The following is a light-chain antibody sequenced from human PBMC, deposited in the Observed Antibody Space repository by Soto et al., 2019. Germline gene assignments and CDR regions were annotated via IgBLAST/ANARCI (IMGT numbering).Light chain of an antibody. CDR3: SSYTTRGSVV. CDR2: EVS. V-gene: IGLV2-14*01. J-gene: IGLJ2*01. Sequence: QSALTQPASVSGSPGQSITISCTGTSSDLGAYNYVSWYQQHAGKAPKFMIYEVSNRPSGVSDRFSGSKSGNTASLTISGLQAEDEADYYCSSYTTRGSVVFGGGTKVTVL. CDR1: SSDLGAYNY.